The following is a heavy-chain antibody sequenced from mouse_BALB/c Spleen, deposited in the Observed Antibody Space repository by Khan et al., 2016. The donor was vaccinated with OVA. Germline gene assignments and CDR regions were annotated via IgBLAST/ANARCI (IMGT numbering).Heavy chain of an antibody. CDR2: IWSDGRT. Sequence: QVQLKDSGPDLVTPSQSLSITCTVSGFSLTSYAIHWVRQPPGKGLEWLVVIWSDGRTTYNSALNSRLSITKDNSKSQVFLKINSLQTDDTAMYYCARHQFPLSMDSWGQGTSVTVSS. CDR1: GFSLTSYA. CDR3: ARHQFPLSMDS. V-gene: IGHV2-6-2*01. J-gene: IGHJ4*01.